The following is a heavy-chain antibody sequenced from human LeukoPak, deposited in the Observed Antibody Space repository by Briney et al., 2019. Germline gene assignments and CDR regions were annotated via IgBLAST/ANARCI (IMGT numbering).Heavy chain of an antibody. CDR2: IYYSGST. D-gene: IGHD3-22*01. CDR3: ARPIGDYYDSSGYYHHFDY. CDR1: GGSISSSSYY. V-gene: IGHV4-39*01. J-gene: IGHJ4*02. Sequence: PSETLSLTCTVSGGSISSSSYYWGWIRQPPGKGLEWIGSIYYSGSTYYNPSLKSRVTISVDTSKNQFSLKLSSVTAADTAVYYCARPIGDYYDSSGYYHHFDYWGQGTLVTVSS.